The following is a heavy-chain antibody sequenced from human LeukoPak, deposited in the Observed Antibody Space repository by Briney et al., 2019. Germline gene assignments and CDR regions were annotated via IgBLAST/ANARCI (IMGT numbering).Heavy chain of an antibody. V-gene: IGHV1-18*01. J-gene: IGHJ4*02. CDR1: GYTFTSYG. D-gene: IGHD3-10*01. Sequence: ASVKVSCKASGYTFTSYGISWVRQAPGQGLEWLGGISTYNGNTNYAQKLQGRVANTTDTSTSTAYLQLWSLRSDETAVYYCARGTARYYGSGSYHDYWGQGTLVTVSS. CDR2: ISTYNGNT. CDR3: ARGTARYYGSGSYHDY.